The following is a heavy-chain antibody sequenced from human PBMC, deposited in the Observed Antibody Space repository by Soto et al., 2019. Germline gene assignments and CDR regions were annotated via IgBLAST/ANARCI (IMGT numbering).Heavy chain of an antibody. J-gene: IGHJ6*02. CDR2: INPSGGST. CDR1: GYTFTSYY. CDR3: ARDAAYYVWGSYPLYGMDV. Sequence: ASVKVSCKASGYTFTSYYMHWVRQAPGQGLEWMGIINPSGGSTSYAQKFQGRVTMTRDTSTSTVYMELSSLRSEDTAVYYCARDAAYYVWGSYPLYGMDVWGQGTTVIVSS. D-gene: IGHD3-16*02. V-gene: IGHV1-46*01.